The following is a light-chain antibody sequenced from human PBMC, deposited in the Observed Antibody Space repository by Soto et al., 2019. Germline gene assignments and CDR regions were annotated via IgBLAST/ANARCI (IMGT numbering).Light chain of an antibody. Sequence: QSVLTQPASVSGSPGQSITISCTGTSSDVGGYSYVSWYQQHPGKTPKLMIYGVSNRPSGVSHRFSGSKSGNTASLTISGLQTEDEADYYCSSFSSITREVFGGGTKLTVL. CDR2: GVS. J-gene: IGLJ2*01. V-gene: IGLV2-14*01. CDR3: SSFSSITREV. CDR1: SSDVGGYSY.